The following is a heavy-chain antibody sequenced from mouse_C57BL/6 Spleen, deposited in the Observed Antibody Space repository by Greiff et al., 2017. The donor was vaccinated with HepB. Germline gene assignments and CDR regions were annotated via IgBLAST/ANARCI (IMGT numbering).Heavy chain of an antibody. CDR2: IYPGDGDT. D-gene: IGHD2-2*01. Sequence: VQLKESGPELVKPGASVKISCKASGYAFSSSWMNWVKQRPGKGLEWIGRIYPGDGDTNYNGKFKGKATLTADKSSSTAYMQLSSLTSEDSAVYFCARSSTMVTSWYYFDYWGQGTTLTVSS. CDR3: ARSSTMVTSWYYFDY. J-gene: IGHJ2*01. CDR1: GYAFSSSW. V-gene: IGHV1-82*01.